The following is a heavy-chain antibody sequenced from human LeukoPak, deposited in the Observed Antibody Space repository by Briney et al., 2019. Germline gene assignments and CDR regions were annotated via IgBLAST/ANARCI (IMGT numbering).Heavy chain of an antibody. CDR2: INHSGST. J-gene: IGHJ6*03. CDR1: GGSFSGYY. V-gene: IGHV4-34*01. CDR3: ARQKYDTSGYYYYMDV. D-gene: IGHD3-9*01. Sequence: SETLSLTCAVYGGSFSGYYWSWIRQPPGKGLEWIGEINHSGSTNYNPSLKSRVTISVDTSKNQFSLKLSSVTAADTAVYYCARQKYDTSGYYYYMDVWGKGTTVTISS.